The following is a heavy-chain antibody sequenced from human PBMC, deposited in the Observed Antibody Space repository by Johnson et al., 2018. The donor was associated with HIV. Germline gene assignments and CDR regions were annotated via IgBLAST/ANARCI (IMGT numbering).Heavy chain of an antibody. CDR3: ARYHYYDSRLNDAFDI. CDR2: ISSSGSTI. V-gene: IGHV3-48*04. Sequence: VQLVESGGGVERPGGSLRLSCVASGFTFDDYGMSWVRQAPGKGLEWVSYISSSGSTIYYADSVKGRFTISRDNAKNSLYLQMNSLRAEDTAVYYCARYHYYDSRLNDAFDIWGQGTMVTVSS. D-gene: IGHD3-22*01. CDR1: GFTFDDYG. J-gene: IGHJ3*02.